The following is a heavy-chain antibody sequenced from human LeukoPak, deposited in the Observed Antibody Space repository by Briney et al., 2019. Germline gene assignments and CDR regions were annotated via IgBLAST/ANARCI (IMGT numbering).Heavy chain of an antibody. Sequence: GGSLRPSCAASGFTFSSYAMHWVRQAPGKGLEYVSAISSNGGSTYYANSVKGRFTISRDNSKNTLYLQMGSLRAEDMAVYYCASGSSPTTEGDYWGQGTLVTVSS. CDR1: GFTFSSYA. CDR2: ISSNGGST. CDR3: ASGSSPTTEGDY. D-gene: IGHD1-26*01. J-gene: IGHJ4*02. V-gene: IGHV3-64*01.